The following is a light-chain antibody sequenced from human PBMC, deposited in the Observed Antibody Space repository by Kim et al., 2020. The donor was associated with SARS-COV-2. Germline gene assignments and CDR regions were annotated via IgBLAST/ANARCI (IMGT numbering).Light chain of an antibody. Sequence: SALTQPRSMSGSPGQSVTISCTGTSSDVGAYNYVSWYQQYPGTVPKLLIYDVNKWPSGVPDRFSGSKSGNTAYLTISGLQADDEADYYCCAYAGLYVIFGGGTQLTVL. J-gene: IGLJ2*01. CDR1: SSDVGAYNY. CDR2: DVN. V-gene: IGLV2-11*01. CDR3: CAYAGLYVI.